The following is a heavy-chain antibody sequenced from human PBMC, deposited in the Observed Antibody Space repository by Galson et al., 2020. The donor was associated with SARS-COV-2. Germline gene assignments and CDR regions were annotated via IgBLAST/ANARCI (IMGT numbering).Heavy chain of an antibody. Sequence: GESLKIPCAASGFTLSRYAMHWVRQAPGKGLEWVTDISYDGSNKYYADSVKGRFTISRDNSKNTLYLQMNSLRAEDTAVYYCARDDSGSYSCLFDYWGQGTLVTVSS. CDR1: GFTLSRYA. D-gene: IGHD1-26*01. CDR3: ARDDSGSYSCLFDY. J-gene: IGHJ4*02. CDR2: ISYDGSNK. V-gene: IGHV3-30*01.